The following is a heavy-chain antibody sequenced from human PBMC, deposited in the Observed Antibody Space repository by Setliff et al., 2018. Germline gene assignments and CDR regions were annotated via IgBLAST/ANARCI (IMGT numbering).Heavy chain of an antibody. CDR2: INNYNFNT. CDR1: GFTFTDYG. CDR3: AKSGYDSSGYLYYLDY. V-gene: IGHV1-18*01. D-gene: IGHD3-22*01. J-gene: IGHJ4*02. Sequence: GASVKVSCKSSGFTFTDYGITWVRQVPGQGLEWMGWINNYNFNTQYAQKFQGRVTVTTDTSTTTAYMELRSLRADDTAVYYCAKSGYDSSGYLYYLDYWGQGTLVTVSS.